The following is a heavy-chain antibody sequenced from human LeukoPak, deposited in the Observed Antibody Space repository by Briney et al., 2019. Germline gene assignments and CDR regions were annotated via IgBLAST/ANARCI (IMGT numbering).Heavy chain of an antibody. CDR1: GFTFSSYW. Sequence: GGSRRLSCAASGFTFSSYWMSGGRQAPGKGLEGVAFIRYDGSNKYYAASVKGRFTISRDNSQNTVSLQINSLRAEDTAVYYCAKDDDWGRFYHWGQGTLVTVSS. J-gene: IGHJ1*01. CDR2: IRYDGSNK. D-gene: IGHD3-16*01. V-gene: IGHV3-30*02. CDR3: AKDDDWGRFYH.